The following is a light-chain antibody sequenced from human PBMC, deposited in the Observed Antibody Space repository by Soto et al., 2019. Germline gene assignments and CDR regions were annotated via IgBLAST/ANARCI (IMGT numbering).Light chain of an antibody. V-gene: IGKV1-5*01. CDR3: QQYNSYWT. Sequence: DIQMTQSPSTLSASVGDRVTITCRASQNIGGWLAWYQQKPGKAPKFLIFDASSLESGVPSRFSGSGPGTEFTLTISSLQPDDFATYYCQQYNSYWTFGQGTKVDIK. CDR1: QNIGGW. CDR2: DAS. J-gene: IGKJ1*01.